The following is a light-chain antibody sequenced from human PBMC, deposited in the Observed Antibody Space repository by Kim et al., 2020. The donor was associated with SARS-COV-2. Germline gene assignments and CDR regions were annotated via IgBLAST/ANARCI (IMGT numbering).Light chain of an antibody. Sequence: SPGQTASITCPGDKLGDKYACWYQQKPGQSPVLVIYQDSKRPSGIPERFSGSNSGNTATLTISGTQAMDEADYYCQAWDSSTASWVFGGGTQLTVL. CDR2: QDS. CDR3: QAWDSSTASWV. J-gene: IGLJ3*02. V-gene: IGLV3-1*01. CDR1: KLGDKY.